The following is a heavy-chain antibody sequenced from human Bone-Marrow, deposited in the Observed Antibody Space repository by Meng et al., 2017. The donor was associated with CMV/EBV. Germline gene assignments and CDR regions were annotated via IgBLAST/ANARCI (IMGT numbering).Heavy chain of an antibody. Sequence: GESLKISCAASGFSFTSFGMNWVRQIPGKGLQWIANTYDGVRDSRYADSVKGRFTISRDNTKYMLYLQMNSLRVEDTAIYYCARGGPYVKEGLGERYLDLWGRGTLVTVSS. CDR1: GFSFTSFG. D-gene: IGHD1-1*01. V-gene: IGHV3-23*03. CDR3: ARGGPYVKEGLGERYLDL. CDR2: TYDGVRDS. J-gene: IGHJ2*01.